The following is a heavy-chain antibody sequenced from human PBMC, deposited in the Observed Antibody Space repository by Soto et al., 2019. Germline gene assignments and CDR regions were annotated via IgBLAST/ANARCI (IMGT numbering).Heavy chain of an antibody. CDR2: IIPILGIA. CDR3: ARPIRRESLDAFDI. J-gene: IGHJ3*02. Sequence: SVKVSCKASGGTFSSYTISWVQQAPGQGLEWMGRIIPILGIANYAQKFQGRVTITADKFTSTAYMDLSSLRSEDTAVYYCARPIRRESLDAFDIWGQGTMVTVSS. V-gene: IGHV1-69*02. CDR1: GGTFSSYT.